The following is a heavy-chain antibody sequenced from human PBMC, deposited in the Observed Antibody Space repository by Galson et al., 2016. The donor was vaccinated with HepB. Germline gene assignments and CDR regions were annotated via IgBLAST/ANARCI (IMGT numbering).Heavy chain of an antibody. CDR2: ISGSGSST. V-gene: IGHV3-23*01. J-gene: IGHJ4*02. CDR1: GFTFSSYA. CDR3: AKGYGYFDY. D-gene: IGHD3-10*01. Sequence: SLRLSCAASGFTFSSYAMSWVRQAPGKGLEWVSVISGSGSSTYYADSVKRRFTISRDNAKNTLYLQMNSLRAEDTAIYYCAKGYGYFDYWGQGTLVTVSS.